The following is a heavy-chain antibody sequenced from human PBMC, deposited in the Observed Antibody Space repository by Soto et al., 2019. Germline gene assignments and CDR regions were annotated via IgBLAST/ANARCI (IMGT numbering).Heavy chain of an antibody. V-gene: IGHV3-21*06. CDR1: GLTFTRYS. CDR2: ISSTTNYI. J-gene: IGHJ4*02. Sequence: EVQLVESGGGLVKPGGSLRLSCAASGLTFTRYSKNWVRQAPGKGLEWVSSISSTTNYIYYGDSMKGRFTISRDNAKNSLYLEMNSLRAEETAVYYCARESEDLTSNFDYWGQGTLVTVSS. CDR3: ARESEDLTSNFDY.